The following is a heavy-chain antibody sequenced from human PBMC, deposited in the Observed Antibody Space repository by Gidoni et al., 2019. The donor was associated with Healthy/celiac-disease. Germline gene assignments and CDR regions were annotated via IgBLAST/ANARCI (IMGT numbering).Heavy chain of an antibody. D-gene: IGHD1-26*01. J-gene: IGHJ4*02. CDR1: GFTFSSYG. CDR3: ARDIVGATHDENVGDFFDY. CDR2: IWYDGSNK. V-gene: IGHV3-33*01. Sequence: QVQLVESGGGVVQPGRSLRLSCAASGFTFSSYGMHWVRQAPGKGLEWVAVIWYDGSNKYYADSVKGRFTISRDNSKNTLYLQMNSLRAEDTAVYYCARDIVGATHDENVGDFFDYWGQGTLVTVSS.